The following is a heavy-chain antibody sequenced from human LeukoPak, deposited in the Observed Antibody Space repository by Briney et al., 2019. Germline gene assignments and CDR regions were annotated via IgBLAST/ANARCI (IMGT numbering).Heavy chain of an antibody. V-gene: IGHV3-23*01. CDR1: GFTFSNYG. Sequence: GGSLRLSCAVSGFTFSNYGMSWVRQAPGKGLGWVSVISSSGDSTYYVDSVKGRFTVSRDNSKNTLYLQMNGLRAEDTAIYYCAKDDGNNAKLLLDYWGQGTLVTVSS. J-gene: IGHJ4*02. D-gene: IGHD2/OR15-2a*01. CDR2: ISSSGDST. CDR3: AKDDGNNAKLLLDY.